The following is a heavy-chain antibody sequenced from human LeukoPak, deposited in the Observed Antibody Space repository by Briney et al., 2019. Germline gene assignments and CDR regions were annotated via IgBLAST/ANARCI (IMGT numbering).Heavy chain of an antibody. V-gene: IGHV4-34*01. D-gene: IGHD3-22*01. CDR1: GGSFSGYY. Sequence: SETLSLTCAVYGGSFSGYYWSWIRQPPGKGLEWIGEITHSGSTNYNPSLKSRVTISVDTSKNQFSLKLSSVTVADTAVYYCASLSMITMIYYWGQGTLVTVSS. J-gene: IGHJ4*02. CDR3: ASLSMITMIYY. CDR2: ITHSGST.